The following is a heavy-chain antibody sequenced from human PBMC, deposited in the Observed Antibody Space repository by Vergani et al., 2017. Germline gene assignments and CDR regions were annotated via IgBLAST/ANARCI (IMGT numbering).Heavy chain of an antibody. CDR2: ISYDGSNK. D-gene: IGHD6-25*01. Sequence: VQLVESGGGLIQPGGSLRLSCAASGFTVSSNYMSWVRQAPGKGLEWVAVISYDGSNKYYADSVKGRFTISRDNSKNTLYLQMNSLRAEDTAVYYCAKGIAANYWGQGTLVTVSS. J-gene: IGHJ4*02. CDR3: AKGIAANY. CDR1: GFTVSSNY. V-gene: IGHV3-30*18.